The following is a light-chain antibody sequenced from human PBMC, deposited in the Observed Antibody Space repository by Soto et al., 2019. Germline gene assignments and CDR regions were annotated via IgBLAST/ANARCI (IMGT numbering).Light chain of an antibody. Sequence: DIQMTQSPSSVSASVGDRLTITCRASQIINKWLAWYQQKPGKAPTLLIYGASTLQSGAPPRFSASGSGTDFSLTISSLQPEDFATYYCQQANSLPFTFGPGTKVDIK. V-gene: IGKV1-12*02. CDR1: QIINKW. J-gene: IGKJ3*01. CDR2: GAS. CDR3: QQANSLPFT.